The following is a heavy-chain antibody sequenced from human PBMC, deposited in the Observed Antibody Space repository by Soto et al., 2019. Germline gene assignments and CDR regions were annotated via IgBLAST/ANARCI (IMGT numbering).Heavy chain of an antibody. CDR3: AKERLGRGADY. CDR2: ISGGGGNT. J-gene: IGHJ4*02. CDR1: GFTFSNNA. Sequence: EVQLLESGGGLVQPGGSLRLSCAASGFTFSNNAMSWVRQTPGKGLEWVTTISGGGGNTYYPDPVKGRFTISRDNSKDTVYLQMNSLRAEDTAIYYCAKERLGRGADYWGQGALVTVTS. V-gene: IGHV3-23*01.